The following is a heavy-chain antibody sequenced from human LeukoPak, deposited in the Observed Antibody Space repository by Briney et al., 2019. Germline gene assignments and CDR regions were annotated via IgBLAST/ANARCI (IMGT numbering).Heavy chain of an antibody. CDR1: GFIFRNYA. V-gene: IGHV3-23*01. J-gene: IGHJ4*02. CDR2: ITGSGDTT. D-gene: IGHD3-22*01. CDR3: ARVRLYYYDSSGYYYFDY. Sequence: PGGSLRLSCAASGFIFRNYAMSWVRQAPGKGLEWVSAITGSGDTTYYADSVKGRFTISRDNAKNSLYLQMNSLRAEDTAVYYCARVRLYYYDSSGYYYFDYWGQGTLVTVSS.